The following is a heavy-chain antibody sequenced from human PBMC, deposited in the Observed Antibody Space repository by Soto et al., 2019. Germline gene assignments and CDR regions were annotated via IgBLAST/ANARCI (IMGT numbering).Heavy chain of an antibody. CDR1: GGSISSGGYY. D-gene: IGHD2-15*01. J-gene: IGHJ3*02. CDR2: IYYSGST. Sequence: SETLSLTCTVSGGSISSGGYYWSWIRQHPGKGLEWIGYIYYSGSTYYNPSLKSRVTISVDTSKNQFSLKLSSVTAADTAVYYCARAVVVVVAATPPRGFDIWGQGTMVTVSS. CDR3: ARAVVVVVAATPPRGFDI. V-gene: IGHV4-31*03.